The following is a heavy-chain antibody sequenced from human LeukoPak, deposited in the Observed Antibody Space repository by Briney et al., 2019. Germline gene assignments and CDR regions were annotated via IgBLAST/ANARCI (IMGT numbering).Heavy chain of an antibody. CDR2: INPNSGGT. J-gene: IGHJ3*02. CDR1: GYTFSGYY. D-gene: IGHD1-26*01. CDR3: ATGSYLYDAFDI. V-gene: IGHV1-2*02. Sequence: VASVKVSCKASGYTFSGYYMHWVRQAPGQGLERMGWINPNSGGTNFAQKFQGRVTMTRDTSISTAYMELSRLRLDDTAVYYCATGSYLYDAFDIWGQGTMVTVSS.